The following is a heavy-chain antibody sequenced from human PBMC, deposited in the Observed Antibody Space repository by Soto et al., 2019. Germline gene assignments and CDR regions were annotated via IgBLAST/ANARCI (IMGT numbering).Heavy chain of an antibody. D-gene: IGHD7-27*01. CDR2: IYDSGRT. CDR1: GGSISSGDYY. CDR3: ARDLWARTDAFDI. V-gene: IGHV4-30-4*01. Sequence: QVQLQESGPGLVKPSQTLSLTCTVSGGSISSGDYYWSWIRQPPGKGLEWIGYIYDSGRTYYNPSVKSRITISLDTSQNQFSLKLTSVTAGDTAVYYCARDLWARTDAFDIWGQGTMVTVSS. J-gene: IGHJ3*02.